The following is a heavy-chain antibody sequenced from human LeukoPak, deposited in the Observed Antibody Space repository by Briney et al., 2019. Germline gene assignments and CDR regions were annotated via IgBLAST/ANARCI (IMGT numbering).Heavy chain of an antibody. CDR3: ARGVRIAVAGYIDY. CDR1: GFTFSNAW. V-gene: IGHV3-30*03. Sequence: GGSLRLSCAASGFTFSNAWMSWVRQAPGKGLEWVAAISYDGSNKNYADSVKGRFTISRDNPKNTLYLQMNSLRAEDTAVYYCARGVRIAVAGYIDYWGQGTLVTVSS. CDR2: ISYDGSNK. D-gene: IGHD6-19*01. J-gene: IGHJ4*02.